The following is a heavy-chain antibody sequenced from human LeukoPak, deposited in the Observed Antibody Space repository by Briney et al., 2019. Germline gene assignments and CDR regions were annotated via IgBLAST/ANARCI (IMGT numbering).Heavy chain of an antibody. CDR3: AKDHGYSSSWYAVDY. V-gene: IGHV3-30*18. Sequence: PGRSLRLSCAAAGFTFSSYGMHWVRLAPGKGLEWVAVISDDGSNKYYADSVKGRFTISRDTSKNTLYLHMNSLRAEDTAVYYCAKDHGYSSSWYAVDYWGQGTLVTVSS. CDR2: ISDDGSNK. D-gene: IGHD6-13*01. J-gene: IGHJ4*02. CDR1: GFTFSSYG.